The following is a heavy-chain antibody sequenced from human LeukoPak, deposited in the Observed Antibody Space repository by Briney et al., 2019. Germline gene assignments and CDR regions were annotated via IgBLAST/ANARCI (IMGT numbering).Heavy chain of an antibody. CDR1: GFTLSNYW. CDR3: ARRGYNIAARLFDY. D-gene: IGHD6-6*01. V-gene: IGHV3-7*03. Sequence: GGSLRLSCVASGFTLSNYWMSWVRQAPGKGLEWVANIKPDGSERYYVDSVKGRFTISRDNARHSLFLQMNSLAAEDTAVYYCARRGYNIAARLFDYWGLGTLVTVSS. J-gene: IGHJ4*02. CDR2: IKPDGSER.